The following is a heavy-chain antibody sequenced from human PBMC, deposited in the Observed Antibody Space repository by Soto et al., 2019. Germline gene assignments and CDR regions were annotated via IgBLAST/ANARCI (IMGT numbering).Heavy chain of an antibody. J-gene: IGHJ4*02. CDR3: ARGTTMVRGPNGGDYFDY. D-gene: IGHD3-10*01. V-gene: IGHV4-30-4*01. CDR1: GGSISSGDYY. Sequence: SETLSLTCTVSGGSISSGDYYWSWIRQPPGKGLEWIGYIYYSGSTYYNPSLKSRVTISVDTSKNQFSLKLSSVTAADTAVYYCARGTTMVRGPNGGDYFDYWGQGTLVTVSS. CDR2: IYYSGST.